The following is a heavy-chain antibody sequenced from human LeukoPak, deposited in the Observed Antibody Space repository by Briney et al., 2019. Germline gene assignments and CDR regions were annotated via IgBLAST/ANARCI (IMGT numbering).Heavy chain of an antibody. V-gene: IGHV3-23*01. J-gene: IGHJ4*02. Sequence: PGGSLRLSCAASGFTFSSYAMSWVRQAPGKGLEWVSAISGSGGSTYYAGSVKGRFTISRDNSKNTLYLQMNSLRAEDTAVYYCAKVQEPGWLFPYYFDYWGQGTLVTVSS. CDR1: GFTFSSYA. CDR2: ISGSGGST. CDR3: AKVQEPGWLFPYYFDY. D-gene: IGHD3-22*01.